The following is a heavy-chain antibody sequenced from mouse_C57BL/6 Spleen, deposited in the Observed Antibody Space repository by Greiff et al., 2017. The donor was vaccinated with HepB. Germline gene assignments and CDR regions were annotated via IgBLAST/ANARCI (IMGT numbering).Heavy chain of an antibody. D-gene: IGHD3-3*01. Sequence: EVQRVESGGDLVKPGGSLKLSCAASGFTFSSYGMSWVRQTPDKRLEWVATISSGGSYTYYPDSVKGRFTISRDNAKNTLYLQMSSLKSEDTAMYYCARRGPFGYWGQGTTLTVSS. J-gene: IGHJ2*01. CDR1: GFTFSSYG. V-gene: IGHV5-6*01. CDR3: ARRGPFGY. CDR2: ISSGGSYT.